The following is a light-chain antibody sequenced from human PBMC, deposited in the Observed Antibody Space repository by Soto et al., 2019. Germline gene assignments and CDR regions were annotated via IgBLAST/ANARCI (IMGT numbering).Light chain of an antibody. V-gene: IGKV3-20*01. Sequence: EIVLTQSPGSLSLSPGDRATLSCRASQSVGGNVAWYQQIPGQPPKLLIFGASSRATGIADKLSGSGSGTDFTLTISRLEPADFALYYCQHYGAAPITFGQGTRLEIK. CDR2: GAS. J-gene: IGKJ5*01. CDR1: QSVGGN. CDR3: QHYGAAPIT.